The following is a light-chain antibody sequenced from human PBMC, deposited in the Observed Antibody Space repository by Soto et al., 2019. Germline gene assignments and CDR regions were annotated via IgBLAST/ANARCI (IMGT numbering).Light chain of an antibody. CDR1: SSNIGRNT. CDR3: AAWDDGLNGHV. J-gene: IGLJ1*01. Sequence: QSVLTQPPSASGTPGQRVTISCSGSSSNIGRNTVNWYQQLPGTAPKLLIYSHNQPPSGVPDRFSGSKSGTSASLAISGLLSEDEADYYCAAWDDGLNGHVFGTGTKVTVL. CDR2: SHN. V-gene: IGLV1-44*01.